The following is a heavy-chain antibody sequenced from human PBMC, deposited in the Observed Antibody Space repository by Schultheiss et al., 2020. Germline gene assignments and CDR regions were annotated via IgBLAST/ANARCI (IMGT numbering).Heavy chain of an antibody. D-gene: IGHD2-2*01. J-gene: IGHJ3*02. Sequence: GGSLRLSCAASGFTFSGSSMHWVRQGSGKGLEWVARIRSKANSYATAYAASVRGRFTISRDDSKNTAYLQMNSLKTEDTAVYYCARHARVICSSTSCYVYDAFDIWGQGTMVTVSS. CDR2: IRSKANSYAT. V-gene: IGHV3-73*01. CDR3: ARHARVICSSTSCYVYDAFDI. CDR1: GFTFSGSS.